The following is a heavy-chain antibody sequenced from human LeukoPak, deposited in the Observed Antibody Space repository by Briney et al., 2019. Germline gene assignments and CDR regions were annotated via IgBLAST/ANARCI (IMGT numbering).Heavy chain of an antibody. Sequence: GRSLRLSCAASGFTFSSYAMHWVRQAPGKGLEWVSSISSSSSYIYYADSVKGRFTISRDNAKNSLYLQMNSLRAEDTAVYYCARDSGDYVWGSYRTPIDYWGQGTLVTVSS. J-gene: IGHJ4*02. D-gene: IGHD3-16*02. CDR2: ISSSSSYI. V-gene: IGHV3-21*01. CDR3: ARDSGDYVWGSYRTPIDY. CDR1: GFTFSSYA.